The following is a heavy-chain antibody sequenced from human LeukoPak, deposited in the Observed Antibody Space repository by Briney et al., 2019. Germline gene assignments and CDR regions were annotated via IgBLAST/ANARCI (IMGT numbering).Heavy chain of an antibody. CDR1: GFSFGNYW. D-gene: IGHD1-26*01. CDR3: ARDRSGRQYHKEV. CDR2: ITSDGSTT. V-gene: IGHV3-74*01. J-gene: IGHJ6*02. Sequence: GGSLRLSCVGSGFSFGNYWMHWVRQAPGKGLVWVSRITSDGSTTSYADSVKGRFTISRDNARNTLYLQMNSLRAEDTAVYYCARDRSGRQYHKEVLGQGATVTVSS.